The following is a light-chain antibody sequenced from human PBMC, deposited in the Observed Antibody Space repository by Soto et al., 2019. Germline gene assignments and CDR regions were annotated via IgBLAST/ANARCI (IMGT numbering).Light chain of an antibody. CDR1: QSVSSSY. J-gene: IGKJ2*01. V-gene: IGKV3-20*01. CDR2: GGS. Sequence: EIVLTQSPGTLSLSPGERATLSCRASQSVSSSYLAWYQQKPGQAPRLLIYGGSSRATGIPDRFSGSGSGTDFTLTISRLGPEDFAVYYCQQYGSSPTYTFGQGTKLEIK. CDR3: QQYGSSPTYT.